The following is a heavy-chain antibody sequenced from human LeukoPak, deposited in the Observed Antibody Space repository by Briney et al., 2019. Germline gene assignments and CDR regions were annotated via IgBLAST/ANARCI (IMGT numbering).Heavy chain of an antibody. CDR1: GFAFSDYS. V-gene: IGHV3-48*02. CDR3: AHSSSVTTHFQY. Sequence: GGSLRLSCAASGFAFSDYSMNWVRQAPGQGLEWISYISSSSSTMYYADSVKGRFTISRDNAKNSLYLHMKSLRDEDTAVYYCAHSSSVTTHFQYWGQGTLVTVSS. J-gene: IGHJ1*01. D-gene: IGHD6-13*01. CDR2: ISSSSSTM.